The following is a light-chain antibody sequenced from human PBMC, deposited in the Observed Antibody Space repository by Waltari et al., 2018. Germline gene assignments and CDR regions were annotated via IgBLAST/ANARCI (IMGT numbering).Light chain of an antibody. CDR1: PSVRSY. CDR3: QQRSNWPRT. Sequence: ELVLTQSPATLSLSPGERATLSCRASPSVRSYLACYQQKPGQAPRLLIYDASNRATGIPARFSGSGSGTDFTLTISSLEPEDSAVYYCQQRSNWPRTFGQGTKLEIK. CDR2: DAS. J-gene: IGKJ2*01. V-gene: IGKV3-11*01.